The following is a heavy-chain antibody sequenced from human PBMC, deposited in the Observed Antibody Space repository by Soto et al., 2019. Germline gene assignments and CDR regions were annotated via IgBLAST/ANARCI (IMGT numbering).Heavy chain of an antibody. D-gene: IGHD3-22*01. V-gene: IGHV3-48*02. CDR1: VFTFSSYS. CDR2: ITNTGSSI. Sequence: HPGGSLRLSCAASVFTFSSYSISFVRQAPGGGLEWISYITNTGSSIYHADSVKGRFTISRDNAKNSLYLQMSSLRDEDTAVYYCARVYWYDRSASVIFNYWGQGT. J-gene: IGHJ4*02. CDR3: ARVYWYDRSASVIFNY.